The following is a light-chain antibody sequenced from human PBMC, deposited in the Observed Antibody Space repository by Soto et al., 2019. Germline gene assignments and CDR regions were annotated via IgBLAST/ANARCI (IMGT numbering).Light chain of an antibody. CDR1: SSNIGAGYD. Sequence: QSVLTQPPSVSGAPGQRVTISCTGSSSNIGAGYDVHWYQQLPGTAPKLLIYGNNNRPSGVPDRFSGSKSATSASLAITGLQAEDEADHYCQSYDSSLSGSVFGGGTKLTVL. V-gene: IGLV1-40*01. CDR2: GNN. CDR3: QSYDSSLSGSV. J-gene: IGLJ3*02.